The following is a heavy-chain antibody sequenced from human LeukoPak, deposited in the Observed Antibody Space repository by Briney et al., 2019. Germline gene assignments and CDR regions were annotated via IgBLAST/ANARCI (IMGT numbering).Heavy chain of an antibody. Sequence: GASVKVSCKTSGYTFTSYGISWVRQAPGQGLEWMGWISAYNGNTNYAQKLQGRVTMTTDTSTSTAYMELRSLRSDDTAVYYCAREDGDYGTYYYGMDVWGQGTTVTVSS. D-gene: IGHD4-17*01. CDR3: AREDGDYGTYYYGMDV. CDR2: ISAYNGNT. J-gene: IGHJ6*02. V-gene: IGHV1-18*01. CDR1: GYTFTSYG.